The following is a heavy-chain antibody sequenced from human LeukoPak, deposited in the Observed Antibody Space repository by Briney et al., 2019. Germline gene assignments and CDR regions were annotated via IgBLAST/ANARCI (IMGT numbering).Heavy chain of an antibody. D-gene: IGHD3-22*01. V-gene: IGHV4-59*08. J-gene: IGHJ3*02. CDR1: GDSISGDY. CDR3: ARLLDYDSSGDPDTFDI. CDR2: FHHTAGT. Sequence: SETLSLTCTVSGDSISGDYWSWIRQSPGKGLEWIGYFHHTAGTRYNPSLQSRVTISIDTFRNHFSLKLNSLSEADTAVYFCARLLDYDSSGDPDTFDIWGQGTMVTVSS.